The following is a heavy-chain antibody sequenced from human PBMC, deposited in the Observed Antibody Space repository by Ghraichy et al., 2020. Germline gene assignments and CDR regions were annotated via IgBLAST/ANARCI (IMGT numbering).Heavy chain of an antibody. CDR2: ISSSSSYI. V-gene: IGHV3-21*01. CDR3: ARDWGRELGGY. D-gene: IGHD1-26*01. Sequence: LSLTCAASGFTFSSYSMNWVRQAPGKGLEWVSSISSSSSYIYYADSVKGRFTISRDNAKNSLYLQMNSLRAEDTAVYYCARDWGRELGGYWGQGTLVTVSS. CDR1: GFTFSSYS. J-gene: IGHJ4*02.